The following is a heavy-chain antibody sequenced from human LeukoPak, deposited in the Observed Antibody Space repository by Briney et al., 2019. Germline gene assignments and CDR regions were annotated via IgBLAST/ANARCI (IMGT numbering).Heavy chain of an antibody. V-gene: IGHV3-74*03. CDR1: GFTFSSYW. CDR2: INTDGSET. J-gene: IGHJ3*02. D-gene: IGHD3-22*01. CDR3: AKLTSGYYNDAFHI. Sequence: GGSLRLSCVASGFTFSSYWMHWVRQVPGKGLVWVSRINTDGSETTYADSVKGRFTVSKDNSKNTLLLQMNSLTVEDTAIYYCAKLTSGYYNDAFHIWGQGTVVTVSS.